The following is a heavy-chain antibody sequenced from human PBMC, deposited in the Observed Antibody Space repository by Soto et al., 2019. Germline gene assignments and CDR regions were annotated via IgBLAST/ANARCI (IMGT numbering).Heavy chain of an antibody. J-gene: IGHJ4*02. CDR3: ARPDYYDSSGYPALEY. CDR1: GYTFTSYA. D-gene: IGHD3-22*01. V-gene: IGHV1-3*01. Sequence: QVQLVQSGAEVKKPGASVKVSCKASGYTFTSYAMHWVRQAPGQRLEWMGWINAGNGNTKYSQKFQGRVTITRDTSASTAYMELSSLRSEDTALYYCARPDYYDSSGYPALEYWGQGTLVTVSS. CDR2: INAGNGNT.